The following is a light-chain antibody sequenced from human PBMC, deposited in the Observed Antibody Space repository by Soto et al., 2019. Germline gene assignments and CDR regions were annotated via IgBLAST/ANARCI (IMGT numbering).Light chain of an antibody. Sequence: DIQMTQSPSSLSTSVGDRVTITCRASQSVRTYLNWYQQKPGKPPKLLISGSSRLQGGVPSRFSGSGSGTDFTLIISSLQHEDVETYSCQQGYSSKHAFGQGTKVDIK. J-gene: IGKJ2*01. CDR2: GSS. CDR1: QSVRTY. V-gene: IGKV1-39*01. CDR3: QQGYSSKHA.